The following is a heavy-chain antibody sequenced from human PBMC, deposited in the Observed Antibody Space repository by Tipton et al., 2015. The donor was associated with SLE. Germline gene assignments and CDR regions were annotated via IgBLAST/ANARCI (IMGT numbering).Heavy chain of an antibody. CDR3: AVNVVVKVQVDY. V-gene: IGHV4-59*11. CDR1: DGYINGPF. D-gene: IGHD2-21*01. Sequence: TLSLTCIVSDGYINGPFWSWIRQSPGRKLEWIGYVSSLGHTNYNPSLESRVSIFLDTSRSQFSLTLKSVTAADTAVYYCAVNVVVKVQVDYWGPGALVTVSS. J-gene: IGHJ4*02. CDR2: VSSLGHT.